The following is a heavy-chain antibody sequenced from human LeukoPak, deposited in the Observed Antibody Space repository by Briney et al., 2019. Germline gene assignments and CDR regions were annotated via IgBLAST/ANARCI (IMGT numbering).Heavy chain of an antibody. J-gene: IGHJ4*02. D-gene: IGHD6-19*01. V-gene: IGHV3-30*03. CDR1: GFTFSSYG. Sequence: GGSLRLSCAASGFTFSSYGMHWVRQAPGKGLEWVAVISYDGSNKYYADSVKGRFTISRDNSKNTLYLQMNSLRAEDTAVYYCARGRQWLDRVFDYWGQGILVTVSS. CDR2: ISYDGSNK. CDR3: ARGRQWLDRVFDY.